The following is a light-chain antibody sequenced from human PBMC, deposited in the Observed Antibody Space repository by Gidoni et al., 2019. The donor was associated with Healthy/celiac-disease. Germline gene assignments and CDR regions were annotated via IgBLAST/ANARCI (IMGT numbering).Light chain of an antibody. J-gene: IGKJ3*01. CDR1: QSVSSSY. Sequence: EIVLTQSPAPLSLSPGERATLSCRASQSVSSSYLAWYQQKPGQAPRLLIYGASSRATGIPDRFSGSGSGTDFTLTISRLEPEDFAVYYCQQYGSSPNTFGPXTKVDIK. CDR3: QQYGSSPNT. CDR2: GAS. V-gene: IGKV3-20*01.